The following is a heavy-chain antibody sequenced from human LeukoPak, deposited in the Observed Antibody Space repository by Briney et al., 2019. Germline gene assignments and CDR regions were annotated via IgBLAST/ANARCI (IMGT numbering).Heavy chain of an antibody. D-gene: IGHD3/OR15-3a*01. CDR2: ISGSGDNT. CDR3: AKDRRDSRLFDY. Sequence: GGSLRLSCTASGFTFGDYAMIWFRQAPGKGLEWVSVISGSGDNTYQADSVKGRFTISRDNSKNTLYLQMNSLRAEDTAVYYCAKDRRDSRLFDYWGQGTLVTVSS. J-gene: IGHJ4*02. CDR1: GFTFGDYA. V-gene: IGHV3-23*01.